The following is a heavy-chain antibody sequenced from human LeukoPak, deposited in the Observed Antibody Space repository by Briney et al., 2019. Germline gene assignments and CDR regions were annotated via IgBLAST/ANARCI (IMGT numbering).Heavy chain of an antibody. CDR1: GGSISSGDYY. V-gene: IGHV4-30-4*01. CDR3: AREYYDILTGYNWFDP. D-gene: IGHD3-9*01. CDR2: IYYSGST. J-gene: IGHJ5*02. Sequence: PSQTLSLTCTVSGGSISSGDYYWSWIRQPPGKGLEWIGYIYYSGSTYYNPSLKSRVTISVDTSKNQFSLKLSSVTAADTAVYYCAREYYDILTGYNWFDPWGQGTLVTVSS.